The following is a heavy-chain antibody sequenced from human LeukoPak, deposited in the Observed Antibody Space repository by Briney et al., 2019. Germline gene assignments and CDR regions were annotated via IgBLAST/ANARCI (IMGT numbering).Heavy chain of an antibody. J-gene: IGHJ5*02. CDR3: ARAATVGQNWFDP. CDR2: VSYDGSTK. V-gene: IGHV3-30-3*01. Sequence: GGSLRLSCAASGFAFSSYTMHWVRQAPGKGLEWVAVVSYDGSTKYYADSVKGRFTISRDNSQNTIYLQMNSLRGEDTALYYCARAATVGQNWFDPWGQGTLVTVSS. D-gene: IGHD4-11*01. CDR1: GFAFSSYT.